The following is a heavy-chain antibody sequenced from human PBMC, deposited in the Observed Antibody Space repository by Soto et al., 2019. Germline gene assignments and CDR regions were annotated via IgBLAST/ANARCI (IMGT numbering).Heavy chain of an antibody. CDR3: ATSRPGSGYCSGGSCPPRGYYYGMDV. CDR1: GGTFSSYA. Sequence: GASVKVSCKASGGTFSSYAISWVRQAPGQGLEWMGGIIPIFGTANYAQKFQGRVTITADESTSTAYMELSSLRSEDTAVYYCATSRPGSGYCSGGSCPPRGYYYGMDVWGQGTTVTVSS. J-gene: IGHJ6*02. CDR2: IIPIFGTA. V-gene: IGHV1-69*13. D-gene: IGHD2-15*01.